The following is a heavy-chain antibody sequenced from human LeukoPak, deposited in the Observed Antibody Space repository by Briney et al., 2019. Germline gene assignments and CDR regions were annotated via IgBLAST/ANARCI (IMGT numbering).Heavy chain of an antibody. Sequence: PSETLSLTCAVYGGSFSGYYWSWIRQPPGKGLEWSGEINHSGSTNYNPSLKSRVTISVDTSKNQFSLKLSSVTAADTAVYYCARAIVVVPAASQFVVWFDPWGHGTLVTVSS. D-gene: IGHD2-2*01. CDR2: INHSGST. V-gene: IGHV4-34*01. CDR1: GGSFSGYY. J-gene: IGHJ5*02. CDR3: ARAIVVVPAASQFVVWFDP.